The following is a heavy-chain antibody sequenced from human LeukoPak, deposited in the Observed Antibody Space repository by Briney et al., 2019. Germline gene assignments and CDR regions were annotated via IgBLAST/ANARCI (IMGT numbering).Heavy chain of an antibody. CDR1: GSTFSSYW. Sequence: HSGGSLRLSCAASGSTFSSYWMSWVRQAPGKGLEWVANIKQDGSEKYYVDSVKGRLTISRDNAKNSLYLQMNSLRAEDTAVYYCARTRITMIVGLASRFDYWGQGTLVTVSS. D-gene: IGHD3-22*01. CDR3: ARTRITMIVGLASRFDY. V-gene: IGHV3-7*01. CDR2: IKQDGSEK. J-gene: IGHJ4*02.